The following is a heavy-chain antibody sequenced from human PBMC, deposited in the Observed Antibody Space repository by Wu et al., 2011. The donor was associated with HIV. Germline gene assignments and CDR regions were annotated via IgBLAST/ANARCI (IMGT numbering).Heavy chain of an antibody. V-gene: IGHV1-46*01. CDR2: INPSGGGR. J-gene: IGHJ4*02. CDR3: RGNYDGSRYCDY. Sequence: QVQLVQSGAELKKPGASVKVSCKASGYTFTTYYIHWVRQAPGQGLEWMGIINPSGGGRSSAQSFQGRITMTRDMSTSTVYMELSSLRSEDTAVYCARGNYDGSRYCDYWGQGSLVTVSS. D-gene: IGHD3-22*01. CDR1: GYTFTTYY.